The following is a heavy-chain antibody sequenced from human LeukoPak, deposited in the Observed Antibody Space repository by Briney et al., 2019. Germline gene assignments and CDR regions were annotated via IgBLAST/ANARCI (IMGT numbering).Heavy chain of an antibody. CDR2: MNPNSGNT. CDR1: GYTFTSYD. CDR3: ARVGLWAYGSGSYFYDY. Sequence: ASVKVSCKASGYTFTSYDINWVRQATGQGLEWMGWMNPNSGNTGYAQKFQGRVTMTRNTSISTAYMELSSLRSEDTAVYYCARVGLWAYGSGSYFYDYWGQGTLVTVSS. J-gene: IGHJ4*02. V-gene: IGHV1-8*01. D-gene: IGHD3-10*01.